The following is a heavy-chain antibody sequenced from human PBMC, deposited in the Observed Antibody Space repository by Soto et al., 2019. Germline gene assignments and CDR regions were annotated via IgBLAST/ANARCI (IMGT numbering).Heavy chain of an antibody. Sequence: ASVKVSCKASGYTFTDYYMHWVRQAPGQGLEWMGWINPNSGGTNYAQKFQGRVTMTRDTSISTAYMELSRLRSDDTAVYYCARKLELRGSYYYYYDMDVWGQGATVTVSS. J-gene: IGHJ6*02. V-gene: IGHV1-2*02. D-gene: IGHD1-7*01. CDR3: ARKLELRGSYYYYYDMDV. CDR2: INPNSGGT. CDR1: GYTFTDYY.